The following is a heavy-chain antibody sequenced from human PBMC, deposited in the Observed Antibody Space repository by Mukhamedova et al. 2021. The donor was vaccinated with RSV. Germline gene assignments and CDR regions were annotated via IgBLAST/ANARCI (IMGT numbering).Heavy chain of an antibody. V-gene: IGHV3-23*01. CDR2: LSGSGNKT. D-gene: IGHD1-26*01. CDR3: AKGRRVSAATNFDS. Sequence: GLEWVSALSGSGNKTYYAASVEGRFTISRDNSKDTLFLQLNSLRAEDTAIYFCAKGRRVSAATNFDSLGPGTLVSVSS. J-gene: IGHJ4*02.